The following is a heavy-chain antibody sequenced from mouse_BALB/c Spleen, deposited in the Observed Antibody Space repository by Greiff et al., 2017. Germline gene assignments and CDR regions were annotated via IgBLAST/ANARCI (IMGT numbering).Heavy chain of an antibody. CDR1: GYTFTDYE. CDR2: IDPETGGT. J-gene: IGHJ4*01. CDR3: TRSARGDY. V-gene: IGHV1-15*01. D-gene: IGHD1-2*01. Sequence: VQLQESGAELVRPGASVTLSCKASGYTFTDYEMHWVKQTPVHGLEWIGAIDPETGGTAYNQKFKGKATLTADKSSSTAYMELRSLTSEDSAVYYCTRSARGDYWGQGTSVTVSS.